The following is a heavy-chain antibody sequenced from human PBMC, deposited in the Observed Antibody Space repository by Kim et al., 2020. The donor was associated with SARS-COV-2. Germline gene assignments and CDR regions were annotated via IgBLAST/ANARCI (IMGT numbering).Heavy chain of an antibody. CDR3: ARVRGGYSSSWYYFDY. J-gene: IGHJ4*02. V-gene: IGHV3-11*05. CDR1: GFTFSDYY. Sequence: GGSLRLSCAASGFTFSDYYMSWIRQAPGKGLEWVSYISSSSSYTNYADSVKGRFTISRDNAKNSLYLQMNSLRAEDTAVYYCARVRGGYSSSWYYFDYWGQGTLVTVSS. D-gene: IGHD6-13*01. CDR2: ISSSSSYT.